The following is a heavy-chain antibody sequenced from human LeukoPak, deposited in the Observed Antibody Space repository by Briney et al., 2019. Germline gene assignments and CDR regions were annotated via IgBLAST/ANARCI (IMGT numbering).Heavy chain of an antibody. Sequence: GGSLRLSCAASGFTFSSYWMHWVRQAPGKGLVWVSRINSDGSSTSYADSVKGRFTISRDNAKNTLYLQMNSLGAEDTAVYYCARDLGGVYYDSSGYFGAFDIWGQGTMVTVSS. CDR3: ARDLGGVYYDSSGYFGAFDI. CDR2: INSDGSST. J-gene: IGHJ3*02. D-gene: IGHD3-22*01. V-gene: IGHV3-74*01. CDR1: GFTFSSYW.